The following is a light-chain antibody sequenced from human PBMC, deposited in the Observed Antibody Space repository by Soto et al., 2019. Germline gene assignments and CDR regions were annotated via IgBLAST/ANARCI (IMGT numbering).Light chain of an antibody. CDR3: PQYNCWAT. V-gene: IGKV3-15*01. CDR1: QSVSSN. CDR2: GAS. J-gene: IGKJ1*01. Sequence: IVLKQTPGAESLSPGERATLSCRARQSVSSNYLAWYQQKPGQAPRLLIYGASTRATGIPARFSGSGSGTEFTLTICGLLSEDFAVFYCPQYNCWATFRQGTKWIS.